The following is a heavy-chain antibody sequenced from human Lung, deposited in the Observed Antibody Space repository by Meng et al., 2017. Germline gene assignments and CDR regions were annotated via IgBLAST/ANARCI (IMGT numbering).Heavy chain of an antibody. CDR1: GFTLGSYG. CDR2: IWYDGSNK. V-gene: IGHV3-33*01. J-gene: IGHJ4*02. Sequence: QVQLVESGGGVVQPGRSLRLSCAASGFTLGSYGMHWFRQAPGKGLEWVAVIWYDGSNKYYADSVKGRFTISRDNSKNTLYLQMNSLRAEDTAVYYCARGRYSSSSAVVDYWGQGTLVTVSS. CDR3: ARGRYSSSSAVVDY. D-gene: IGHD6-13*01.